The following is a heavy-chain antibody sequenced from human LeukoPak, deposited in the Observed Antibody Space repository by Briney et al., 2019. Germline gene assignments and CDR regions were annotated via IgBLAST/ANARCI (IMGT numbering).Heavy chain of an antibody. V-gene: IGHV1-18*01. D-gene: IGHD3-10*01. CDR1: GYTFTTYG. CDR2: ISTFNGHT. CDR3: ARDGWFGAERTFDY. Sequence: GASVKVSCKASGYTFTTYGISWVRQAPGHGLEWMGWISTFNGHTNYAQSRQDRVTMTTDTSTSTVYMELSSLISDDTAVYYCARDGWFGAERTFDYWGQGTLVTVSS. J-gene: IGHJ4*02.